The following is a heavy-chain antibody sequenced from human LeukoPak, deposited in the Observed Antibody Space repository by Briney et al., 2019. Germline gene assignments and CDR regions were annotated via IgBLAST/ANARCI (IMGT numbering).Heavy chain of an antibody. Sequence: GGSLRLSCAASGFPFSDYYMSWIRQAPGKGLEWVSYISSTGDTIYYADSVKGRFTISRDNAKNSVHLQMNSLRAEDTAVYYCARVVHYGSGPAVGWGQGTLVTVSS. CDR3: ARVVHYGSGPAVG. CDR2: ISSTGDTI. J-gene: IGHJ4*02. D-gene: IGHD3-10*01. CDR1: GFPFSDYY. V-gene: IGHV3-11*01.